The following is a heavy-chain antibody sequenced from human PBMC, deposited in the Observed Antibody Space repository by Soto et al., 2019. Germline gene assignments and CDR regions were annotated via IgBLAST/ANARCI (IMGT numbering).Heavy chain of an antibody. Sequence: QVHLVQSGAEVKKPGSSVKVSCKAFGGTFSNYAITWVRQAPEQGLEWLGRIIPIFGSVTFAQKFQGRITLTADESTTTVYMELSSLRSDDTAVYYCAKDGGKDGYLGNWFDPWGQGTQVTVSS. V-gene: IGHV1-69*15. CDR1: GGTFSNYA. D-gene: IGHD5-12*01. CDR3: AKDGGKDGYLGNWFDP. J-gene: IGHJ5*02. CDR2: IIPIFGSV.